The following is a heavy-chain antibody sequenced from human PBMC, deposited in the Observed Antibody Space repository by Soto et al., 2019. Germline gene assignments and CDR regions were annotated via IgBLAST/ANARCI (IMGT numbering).Heavy chain of an antibody. D-gene: IGHD3-22*01. CDR1: GGSISSYY. CDR3: ARVFHYYDSSGYGFIVAFDI. J-gene: IGHJ3*02. CDR2: IYYSGST. V-gene: IGHV4-59*01. Sequence: SETLSLTCTVSGGSISSYYWSWIRQPPGKGLEWIGYIYYSGSTNYNPSLKSRVTISVDTSKNQFSLKLSSVTAADTAVYYCARVFHYYDSSGYGFIVAFDIWGQGTMVTVSS.